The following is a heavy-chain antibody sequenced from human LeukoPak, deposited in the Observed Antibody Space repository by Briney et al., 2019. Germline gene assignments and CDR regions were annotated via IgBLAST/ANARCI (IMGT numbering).Heavy chain of an antibody. D-gene: IGHD6-19*01. J-gene: IGHJ4*02. Sequence: HAGGSLRLSCAASGFTFSSYWMSWVRQAPGKGLEWVANIKQDGSEKYYVDSVKGRFTISRDNAKNSLYLQMNSLRAEDTAVYYCASRIAVAGTQCDYWGQGTLVTVSS. CDR2: IKQDGSEK. CDR1: GFTFSSYW. CDR3: ASRIAVAGTQCDY. V-gene: IGHV3-7*01.